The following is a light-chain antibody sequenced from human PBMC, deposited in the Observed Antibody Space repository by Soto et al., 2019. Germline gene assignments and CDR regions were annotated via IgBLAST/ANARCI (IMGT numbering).Light chain of an antibody. J-gene: IGKJ2*01. V-gene: IGKV1-39*01. CDR2: DSS. CDR1: QDISNY. CDR3: QQSFFIPRT. Sequence: DIQMTQSPSSLSASVGDRVTITCQASQDISNYLNWYQHKPGKAPTLLIFDSSDLESGVPARFSGSGSGTDFTLTISSLQSEDFATYYCQQSFFIPRTFGQGTKVEI.